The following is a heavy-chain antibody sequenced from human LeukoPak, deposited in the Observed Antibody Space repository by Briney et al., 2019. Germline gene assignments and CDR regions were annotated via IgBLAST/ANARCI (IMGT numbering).Heavy chain of an antibody. Sequence: GGSLRLSCAASGFSFSNYVMHWVRQAPGKGLEYVSAIMPNGETRGYANSMKGRFTISRDNSKNTLYLQMGSLRAEDMAIYYCARDRDGGFAFDIWGQGTLVTVSS. CDR2: IMPNGETR. D-gene: IGHD2-15*01. CDR3: ARDRDGGFAFDI. J-gene: IGHJ3*02. CDR1: GFSFSNYV. V-gene: IGHV3-64*01.